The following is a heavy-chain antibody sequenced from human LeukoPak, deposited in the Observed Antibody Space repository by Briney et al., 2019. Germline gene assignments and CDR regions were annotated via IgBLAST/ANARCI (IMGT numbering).Heavy chain of an antibody. CDR1: GYSFTSYW. V-gene: IGHV5-51*01. CDR2: IYPGDSDT. Sequence: PGESLKISCKGSGYSFTSYWIGWVRQMPGKGLEWMGIIYPGDSDTRYSPSFQGQVTISADKSISTAYLQWSSLKASDTAMCYCARRGAVAGYYYYYGMDVWGQGTTVTVSS. CDR3: ARRGAVAGYYYYYGMDV. D-gene: IGHD6-19*01. J-gene: IGHJ6*02.